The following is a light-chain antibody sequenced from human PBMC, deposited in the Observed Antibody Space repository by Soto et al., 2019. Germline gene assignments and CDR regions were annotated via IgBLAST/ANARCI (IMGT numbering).Light chain of an antibody. CDR2: GAS. CDR3: QQRSNWPLT. Sequence: EIVLTQSPGTLSLSPGEIATLSCRASQSVSNNYLAGYQQKPGQAPRLLIYGASNRATGIPARFSGSGSGTDLTLTISSLEPEDFAVYYCQQRSNWPLTFGGGTK. V-gene: IGKV3-11*01. J-gene: IGKJ4*01. CDR1: QSVSNNY.